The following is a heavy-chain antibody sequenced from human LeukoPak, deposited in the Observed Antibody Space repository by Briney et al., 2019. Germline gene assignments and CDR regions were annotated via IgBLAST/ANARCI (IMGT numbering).Heavy chain of an antibody. CDR1: GDSVSSNSVT. Sequence: SQTLSLTCAISGDSVSSNSVTWNWIRQSPARGLEWLGRTYYRSTWYNDYAVSVRGRITVNPDTSKNQFSLHLNSVTPEDTAVYYCARRLTQYDCFDPWGQGILVTVSS. CDR3: ARRLTQYDCFDP. V-gene: IGHV6-1*01. J-gene: IGHJ5*02. CDR2: TYYRSTWYN. D-gene: IGHD2-2*01.